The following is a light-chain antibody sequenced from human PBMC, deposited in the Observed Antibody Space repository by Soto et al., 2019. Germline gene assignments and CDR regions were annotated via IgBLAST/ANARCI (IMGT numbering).Light chain of an antibody. V-gene: IGKV3-15*01. J-gene: IGKJ1*01. Sequence: EIQMTQSPATLSASLGERATISCQASQSVSSYLAWYQQKPGQAPRLLIYGASTRDTGIPARFSGSVSGTEFTLTISSLQPEDFAIYYCQQSNSRSSTFGQGTKVDIK. CDR2: GAS. CDR1: QSVSSY. CDR3: QQSNSRSST.